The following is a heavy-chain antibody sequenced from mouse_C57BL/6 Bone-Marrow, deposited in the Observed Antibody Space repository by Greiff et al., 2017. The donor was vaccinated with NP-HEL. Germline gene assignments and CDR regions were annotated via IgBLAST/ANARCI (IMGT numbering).Heavy chain of an antibody. CDR3: AREGGLRRRTYAMDY. V-gene: IGHV5-16*01. CDR2: INYDGSST. J-gene: IGHJ4*01. D-gene: IGHD2-4*01. CDR1: GFTFSDYY. Sequence: EVKLMESEGGLVQPGSSMKLSCTASGFTFSDYYMAWVRQVPEKGLEWVANINYDGSSTYYLDSLKSRFIISRYNAKNILYLQMSSLKSEDTATYYCAREGGLRRRTYAMDYWGQGTSVTVSS.